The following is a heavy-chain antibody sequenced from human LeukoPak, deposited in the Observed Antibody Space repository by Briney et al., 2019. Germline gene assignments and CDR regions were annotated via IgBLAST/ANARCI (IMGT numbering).Heavy chain of an antibody. CDR3: ARYYCRGTACYYFDY. D-gene: IGHD2-2*01. CDR2: IYYSGST. Sequence: SETLPLTCTVSGGSISSGDYYWSWTRQPPGKGLEWIGYIYYSGSTYYNPSVKSRITISLDTSKNQFSLKLSSVTAADTAVYYCARYYCRGTACYYFDYWGQGTLVTVSS. V-gene: IGHV4-30-4*08. CDR1: GGSISSGDYY. J-gene: IGHJ4*02.